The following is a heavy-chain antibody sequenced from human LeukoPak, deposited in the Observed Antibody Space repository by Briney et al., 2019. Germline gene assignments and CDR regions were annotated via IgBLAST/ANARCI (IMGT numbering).Heavy chain of an antibody. Sequence: PGGSLRLSCAASGFTFNKYAMTWVRQAPGQGLEWVSGLSDSGASTFYAESVRDRFTISRDNSKNMLYLHINSLRAEDTAVYYCAKDARTGVWNIGDSWFDPWGQGTLVTVSS. V-gene: IGHV3-23*01. CDR1: GFTFNKYA. J-gene: IGHJ5*02. CDR3: AKDARTGVWNIGDSWFDP. D-gene: IGHD2/OR15-2a*01. CDR2: LSDSGAST.